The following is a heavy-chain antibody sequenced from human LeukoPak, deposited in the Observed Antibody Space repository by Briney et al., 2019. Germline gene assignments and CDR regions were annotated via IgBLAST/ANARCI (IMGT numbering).Heavy chain of an antibody. CDR1: GFTFSSYA. CDR2: ISGSGGST. V-gene: IGHV3-23*01. CDR3: AKEYCSNSVCHSLDY. J-gene: IGHJ4*02. Sequence: GGSLRLSCAASGFTFSSYAMSWVRQAPGKGLEWVSAISGSGGSTYYADSVKGRFTISRDNSKNTLYLQINSLRAEDTAVYYCAKEYCSNSVCHSLDYWGQGTLVTVSS. D-gene: IGHD2-8*01.